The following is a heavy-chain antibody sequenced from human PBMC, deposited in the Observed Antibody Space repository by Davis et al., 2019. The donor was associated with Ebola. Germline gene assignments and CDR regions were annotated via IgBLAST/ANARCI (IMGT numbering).Heavy chain of an antibody. CDR1: GGSFSGYY. CDR3: ARVRRDFWSSYPVWFDP. V-gene: IGHV4-34*01. CDR2: INHSGIT. J-gene: IGHJ5*02. D-gene: IGHD3-3*01. Sequence: GSLRLSCAMYGGSFSGYYWSWIRQPPGKGLEWIGEINHSGITKYDPSLKSRVTISVDTSKNQFSLKLSSVTAADTAVYYCARVRRDFWSSYPVWFDPWGQGTLVTVSS.